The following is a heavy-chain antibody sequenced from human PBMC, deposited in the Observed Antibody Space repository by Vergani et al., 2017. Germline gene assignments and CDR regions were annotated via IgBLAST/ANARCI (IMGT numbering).Heavy chain of an antibody. CDR2: ISSSGSTI. CDR1: GFTFSDYY. J-gene: IGHJ6*02. D-gene: IGHD5-12*01. CDR3: ARDLSPLRYSGYDYPPDYYGMDV. Sequence: QVQLVESGGGLVKPGGSLRLSCAASGFTFSDYYMSWIRQAPGKGLEWVSYISSSGSTIYYADSVKGRFTISRDNAKNSLYLQMNSLRAEDTAVYYCARDLSPLRYSGYDYPPDYYGMDVWGQGTTVTVSS. V-gene: IGHV3-11*01.